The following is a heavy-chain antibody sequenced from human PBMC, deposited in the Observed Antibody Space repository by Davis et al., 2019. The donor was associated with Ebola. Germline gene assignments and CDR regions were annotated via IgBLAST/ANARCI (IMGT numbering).Heavy chain of an antibody. D-gene: IGHD2-15*01. CDR2: ISSSSSYI. V-gene: IGHV3-21*01. CDR1: GFTFSSYS. Sequence: GGSLRLSCAASGFTFSSYSMNWVRQAPGKGLEWVSSISSSSSYIYYADSVKGRFTISRDNAKNSLYLQMNSLRAEDTAVYYCAREVDCSGGSCYYRIYYYYGMDVWGQGTTVTVSS. CDR3: AREVDCSGGSCYYRIYYYYGMDV. J-gene: IGHJ6*02.